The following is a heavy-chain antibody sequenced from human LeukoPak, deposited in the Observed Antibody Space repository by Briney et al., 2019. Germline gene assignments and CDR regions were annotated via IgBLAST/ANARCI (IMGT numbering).Heavy chain of an antibody. Sequence: PSETLSLTCTVSGGSISSYFWGWIRQPPGKGLEWIGYIFYSGSTNYNPSLKSRVTISVDTSKNQFSLKLSSVTAADTAVYYCARHGYGSGNYYKGYDYWGQGTLVTVSS. CDR2: IFYSGST. V-gene: IGHV4-59*08. CDR1: GGSISSYF. D-gene: IGHD3-10*01. J-gene: IGHJ4*02. CDR3: ARHGYGSGNYYKGYDY.